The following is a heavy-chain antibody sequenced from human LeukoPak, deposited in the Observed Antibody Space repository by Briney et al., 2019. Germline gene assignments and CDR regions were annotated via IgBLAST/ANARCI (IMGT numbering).Heavy chain of an antibody. CDR3: AKDPADYYDSSGYYWNDAFDI. D-gene: IGHD3-22*01. Sequence: PGGSLRLSCAASGFTFSSYAMSWVRQAPGKGLEWVSAISGSGGSTYYADSVKGRFTISRDNSKNTLYLQMNSLRAEDTAVYYCAKDPADYYDSSGYYWNDAFDIWGQGTMVTASS. J-gene: IGHJ3*02. CDR2: ISGSGGST. CDR1: GFTFSSYA. V-gene: IGHV3-23*01.